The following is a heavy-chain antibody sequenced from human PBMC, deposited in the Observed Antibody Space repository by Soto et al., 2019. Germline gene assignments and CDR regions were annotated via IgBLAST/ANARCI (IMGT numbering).Heavy chain of an antibody. D-gene: IGHD2-21*01. CDR3: ARGRFFLIIAGMFSSIVP. V-gene: IGHV4-30-2*01. CDR1: GDPITWGDYS. CDR2: IFHGGST. Sequence: SETLALTCAISGDPITWGDYSWNWIRQPPGKGLEWLGYIFHGGSTYYNPSLRSRVTISVDRSRTQFSLKMSSVTAADTAVYYCARGRFFLIIAGMFSSIVPWGQALLV. J-gene: IGHJ5*02.